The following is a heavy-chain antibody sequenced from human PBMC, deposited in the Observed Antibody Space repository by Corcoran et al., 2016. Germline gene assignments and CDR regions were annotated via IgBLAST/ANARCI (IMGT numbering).Heavy chain of an antibody. CDR2: ISSSSSYI. J-gene: IGHJ4*02. D-gene: IGHD3-22*01. CDR3: ARDYWDYCDSSPPEY. CDR1: GFTFSSYS. Sequence: EVQLVESGGGLVKPGGSLRLSCEASGFTFSSYSMNWVRKAPGKGLEWVSSISSSSSYIYYADSVKGRFTSSRDNAKNSLYLQMYSLRAEDTAVYYCARDYWDYCDSSPPEYWGQGTLVTVSS. V-gene: IGHV3-21*01.